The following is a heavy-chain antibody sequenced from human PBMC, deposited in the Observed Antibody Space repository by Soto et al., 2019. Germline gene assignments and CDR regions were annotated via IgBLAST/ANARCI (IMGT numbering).Heavy chain of an antibody. J-gene: IGHJ6*02. D-gene: IGHD3-22*01. CDR1: GGTFSSYA. V-gene: IGHV1-69*13. CDR3: ARGRDDSSGYYYYYGMDV. Sequence: SVNVSCKASGGTFSSYAISWVRQAPGQGLEWMGGIIPIFGTANYAQKFQGRVTITADESTSTAYMELSSLRSEDTAVYYCARGRDDSSGYYYYYGMDVWGQGTTVTVSS. CDR2: IIPIFGTA.